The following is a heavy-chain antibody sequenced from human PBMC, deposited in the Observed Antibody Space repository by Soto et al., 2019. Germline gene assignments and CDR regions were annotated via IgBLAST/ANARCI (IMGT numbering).Heavy chain of an antibody. CDR2: MYYSGST. V-gene: IGHV4-39*07. J-gene: IGHJ4*02. CDR1: GDSISISSYY. CDR3: ARGVTGTTRGLYYFDY. D-gene: IGHD1-7*01. Sequence: ETLSLTCTISGDSISISSYYWAWIRQPPGKGLEWIGSMYYSGSTYNNPSLKSRVTISVDTSKNQFSLKLSSVTAADTAVYYCARGVTGTTRGLYYFDYWGQGTLVTVS.